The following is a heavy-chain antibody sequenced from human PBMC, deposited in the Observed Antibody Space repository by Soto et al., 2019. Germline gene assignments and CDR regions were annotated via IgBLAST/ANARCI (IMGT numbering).Heavy chain of an antibody. V-gene: IGHV1-18*01. J-gene: IGHJ5*02. CDR3: ARVRSGSYLNWFDP. D-gene: IGHD3-10*01. CDR2: ISAYNGNT. Sequence: ASGYTLNSYGISWGRQGPGQGLEWMGWISAYNGNTNHAQKLQGRVTMTTDTSTSTAYMELRSLRSDDTAVYYCARVRSGSYLNWFDPWGQGTLVTVSS. CDR1: GYTLNSYG.